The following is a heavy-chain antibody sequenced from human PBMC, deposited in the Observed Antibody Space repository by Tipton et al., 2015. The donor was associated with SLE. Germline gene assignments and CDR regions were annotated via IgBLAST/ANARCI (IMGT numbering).Heavy chain of an antibody. CDR2: ISGSGGST. J-gene: IGHJ4*02. CDR1: GFTFSNYA. CDR3: AKDLCPGIAAAGKVSFDY. D-gene: IGHD6-13*01. V-gene: IGHV3-23*01. Sequence: SLRLSCAASGFTFSNYAMSWVRQAPGKGLEWVSAISGSGGSTYYADSVKGRFTISRDNSKNTLYLQMNSLRAEDTAVYYCAKDLCPGIAAAGKVSFDYWGQGTLVTVSS.